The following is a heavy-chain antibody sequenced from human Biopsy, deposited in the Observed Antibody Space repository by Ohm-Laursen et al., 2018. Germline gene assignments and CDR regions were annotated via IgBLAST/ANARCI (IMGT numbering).Heavy chain of an antibody. CDR3: ARDRGYYSDRTVPGYFDL. Sequence: SDTLSLTCAVSGDSISSYCWSWIRQPPGKGLEWIGYVYYTGSTDYNPSLQSRVTISVDTSKNHFSLRLRSATPADTAIYYCARDRGYYSDRTVPGYFDLWGRGTLVTVSS. CDR2: VYYTGST. D-gene: IGHD3-22*01. V-gene: IGHV4-59*01. CDR1: GDSISSYC. J-gene: IGHJ2*01.